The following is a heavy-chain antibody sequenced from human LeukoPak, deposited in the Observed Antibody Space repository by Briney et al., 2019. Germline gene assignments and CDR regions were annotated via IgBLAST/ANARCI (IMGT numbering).Heavy chain of an antibody. D-gene: IGHD3-22*01. CDR2: ISANDGNT. J-gene: IGHJ4*02. CDR1: GYTFTSYG. Sequence: ASVKVSCKASGYTFTSYGITWVRQAPGQGLERMGWISANDGNTKYTQKLQGRVTMTTDTSTSTAYMELRSLRSDDAAVYYCARGGYYDSSGYSLYDYWGQGTLVTVSS. V-gene: IGHV1-18*01. CDR3: ARGGYYDSSGYSLYDY.